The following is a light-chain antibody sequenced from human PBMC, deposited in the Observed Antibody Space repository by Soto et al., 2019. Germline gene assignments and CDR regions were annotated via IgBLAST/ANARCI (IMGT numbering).Light chain of an antibody. CDR2: DAS. Sequence: PGERATLSCRASQSVSSYLAWYQQKPGQAPRLLIYDASKRATGIPARFSGSGSGTDFTLTISSLEPEDFAVYYCQQRTNWPLTFGGGTKVEIK. CDR3: QQRTNWPLT. J-gene: IGKJ4*01. V-gene: IGKV3-11*01. CDR1: QSVSSY.